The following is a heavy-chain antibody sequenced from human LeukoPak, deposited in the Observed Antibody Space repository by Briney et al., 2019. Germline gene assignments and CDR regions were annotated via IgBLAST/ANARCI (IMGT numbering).Heavy chain of an antibody. V-gene: IGHV1-2*02. CDR3: ARLKNYYDSSGYYMGYDY. J-gene: IGHJ4*02. CDR1: GYTFTSYY. CDR2: INPNSGGT. D-gene: IGHD3-22*01. Sequence: ASVKVSCKASGYTFTSYYMHWVRQAPGQGLEWMGWINPNSGGTNYAQKFQGRVTMTRDTSISTAYMELSRLRSDDTAVYYCARLKNYYDSSGYYMGYDYWGQGTLVTVSS.